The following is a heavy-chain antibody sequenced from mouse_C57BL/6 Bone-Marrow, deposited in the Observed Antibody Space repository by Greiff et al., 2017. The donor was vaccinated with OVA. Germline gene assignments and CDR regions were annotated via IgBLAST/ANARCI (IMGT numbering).Heavy chain of an antibody. Sequence: EVMLVESGGGLVQPGGSMKLSCVASGFTFSNYWMNWVRQSPEKGLEWVAQIRLKSDNYATHYAESVKGRFTISRDDSKSSVYLQMNNLRAEDTGIYYCTGDSVITTVVAPAYFDYWGQGTTLTVSS. D-gene: IGHD1-1*01. J-gene: IGHJ2*01. CDR3: TGDSVITTVVAPAYFDY. V-gene: IGHV6-3*01. CDR2: IRLKSDNYAT. CDR1: GFTFSNYW.